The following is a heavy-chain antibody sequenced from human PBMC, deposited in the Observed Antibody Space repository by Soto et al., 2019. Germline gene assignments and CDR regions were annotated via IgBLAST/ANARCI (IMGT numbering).Heavy chain of an antibody. J-gene: IGHJ4*02. CDR3: ARSFRDTVSAFDY. D-gene: IGHD4-17*01. CDR2: INPSGGST. V-gene: IGHV1-46*01. Sequence: ASVKVSCKASGGTFSSYAISWVRQALGQGLEWMGIINPSGGSTSYAQKFQGRVTMTRDTSTSTVYMELSSLRSEDTAVYYCARSFRDTVSAFDYWGQGTLVTVSS. CDR1: GGTFSSYA.